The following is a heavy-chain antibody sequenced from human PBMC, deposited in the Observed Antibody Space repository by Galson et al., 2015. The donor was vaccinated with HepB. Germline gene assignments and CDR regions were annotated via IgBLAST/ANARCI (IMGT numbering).Heavy chain of an antibody. D-gene: IGHD5-24*01. CDR1: GYTFTSYG. V-gene: IGHV1-18*01. Sequence: SVKVSCKASGYTFTSYGISWVRQAPGQGLEWMGWISAYNGNTNYAQKLQGRVTMTTDTSTSTAYMELRSLRSDDTAVYYCARGGGRWLQLSFRIFDYWGQGTLVTVSS. CDR2: ISAYNGNT. J-gene: IGHJ4*02. CDR3: ARGGGRWLQLSFRIFDY.